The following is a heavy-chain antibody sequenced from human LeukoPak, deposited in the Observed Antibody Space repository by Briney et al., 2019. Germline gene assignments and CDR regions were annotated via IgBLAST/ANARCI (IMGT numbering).Heavy chain of an antibody. J-gene: IGHJ4*02. Sequence: GVSLRLSCAASGFTFSSYAMHWVRQAPGKGLEGVAVISYDGSNKYYADSVEGRFTISRDNSKNTLYLQMNSLRAEDTAVYYCARDLYYDILTGPDYWGQGTLVTVSS. CDR1: GFTFSSYA. CDR2: ISYDGSNK. V-gene: IGHV3-30*04. CDR3: ARDLYYDILTGPDY. D-gene: IGHD3-9*01.